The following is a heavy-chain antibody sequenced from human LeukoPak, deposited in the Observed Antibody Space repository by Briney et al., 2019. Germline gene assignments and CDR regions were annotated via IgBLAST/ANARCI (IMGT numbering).Heavy chain of an antibody. CDR3: ARDFSAAFDI. J-gene: IGHJ3*02. Sequence: SETLSLTCTVSGGSFGNYYWSWIRQPPGKGLEWIAYIYDSGTTNYNPSLKSRVTISVDTSKNQFSPKLSSVTAADTAVYYCARDFSAAFDIWGQGTMVTVSS. CDR1: GGSFGNYY. D-gene: IGHD2/OR15-2a*01. V-gene: IGHV4-59*01. CDR2: IYDSGTT.